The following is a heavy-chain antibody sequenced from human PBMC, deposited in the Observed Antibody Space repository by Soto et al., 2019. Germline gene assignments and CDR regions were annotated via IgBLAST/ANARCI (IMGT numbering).Heavy chain of an antibody. CDR1: GFTFSSYW. CDR3: ARSGGAYYDILTGYYRPQYPDY. CDR2: IKQDGSEK. D-gene: IGHD3-9*01. V-gene: IGHV3-7*01. J-gene: IGHJ4*02. Sequence: VGSLRLSCAASGFTFSSYWMSWVRQAPGKGLEWVANIKQDGSEKYYVDSVKGRFTISRDNAKNSLYLQMNSLRAEDTAVYYCARSGGAYYDILTGYYRPQYPDYWGQGTLVTVSS.